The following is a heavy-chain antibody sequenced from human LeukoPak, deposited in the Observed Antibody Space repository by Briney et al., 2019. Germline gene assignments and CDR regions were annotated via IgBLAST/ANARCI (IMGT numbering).Heavy chain of an antibody. CDR1: GFTFNYYE. CDR2: LTGSGGST. Sequence: GGSLRLSCAVSGFTFNYYEMNWVRQAPGKGLEWVSALTGSGGSTYYADSVKGRFTISRDNSKKTLFLQMNSLRAEDTAVYYCAKDLAPAAYWGQGTLVTVSS. CDR3: AKDLAPAAY. J-gene: IGHJ4*02. V-gene: IGHV3-23*01. D-gene: IGHD2-2*01.